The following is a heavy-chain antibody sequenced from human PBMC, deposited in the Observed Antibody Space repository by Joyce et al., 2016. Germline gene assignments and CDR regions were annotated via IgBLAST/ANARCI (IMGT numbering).Heavy chain of an antibody. Sequence: EVQLVESGGGLVQPGGSLRLSCAASGFTFNNYGMNWVRQAPGKGLEWVSYINSRGDNFYSADSVKGRFSISRDNANNSLYLQMNNLRAEDTAVYYCARKSVLDFWGQGTLVLVSS. V-gene: IGHV3-48*01. CDR2: INSRGDNF. CDR3: ARKSVLDF. CDR1: GFTFNNYG. J-gene: IGHJ4*02. D-gene: IGHD5/OR15-5a*01.